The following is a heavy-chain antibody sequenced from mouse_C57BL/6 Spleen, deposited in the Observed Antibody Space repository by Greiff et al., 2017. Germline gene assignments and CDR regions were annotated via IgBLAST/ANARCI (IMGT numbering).Heavy chain of an antibody. V-gene: IGHV1-69*01. Sequence: QVQLQQPGAELVMPGASVKLSCKASGYTFTSYWMHWVKQRPGQGLEWIGEIDPSDSYTNYNQKFKGKSTVTVDKSSSTAYMQLSSLTSEDSAVYYCAVRSYYAMDYWGQGTSVTVSS. J-gene: IGHJ4*01. CDR1: GYTFTSYW. CDR2: IDPSDSYT. CDR3: AVRSYYAMDY. D-gene: IGHD1-1*01.